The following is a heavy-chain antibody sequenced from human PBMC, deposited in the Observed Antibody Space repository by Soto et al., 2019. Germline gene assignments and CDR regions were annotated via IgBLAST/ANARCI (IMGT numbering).Heavy chain of an antibody. V-gene: IGHV4-59*01. CDR1: GGSISSYY. J-gene: IGHJ6*02. D-gene: IGHD1-26*01. Sequence: QVQLQESGPGLVKPSETLSLTCTVSGGSISSYYWSWIRQPPGKGLEWIGYIYYSGSTNYNPSLTSRVTISXXTXKXXFSLKLSSVTAADTAGYYCARAPVGATLYYYGMDVWGQGTTVTVSS. CDR2: IYYSGST. CDR3: ARAPVGATLYYYGMDV.